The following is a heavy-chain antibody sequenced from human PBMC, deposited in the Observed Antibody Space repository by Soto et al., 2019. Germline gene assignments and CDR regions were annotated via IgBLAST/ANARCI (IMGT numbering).Heavy chain of an antibody. CDR1: CGSISSYY. CDR3: ARVAGSVYYDSSGYTKRTNWLDP. Sequence: PSETLSLTCTVSCGSISSYYWSWIRQPPGKGLEWIGYIYYSGSTNYNPSLKSRVTISVDTSKNQFSLKLSSVTAADTAVYFCARVAGSVYYDSSGYTKRTNWLDPWGQGTLITVSS. CDR2: IYYSGST. V-gene: IGHV4-59*01. J-gene: IGHJ5*02. D-gene: IGHD3-22*01.